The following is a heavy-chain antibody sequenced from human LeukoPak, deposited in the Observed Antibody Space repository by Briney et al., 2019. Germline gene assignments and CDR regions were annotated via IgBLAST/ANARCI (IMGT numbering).Heavy chain of an antibody. D-gene: IGHD3-16*01. CDR3: ASLRY. CDR1: GITFSSYC. J-gene: IGHJ4*02. Sequence: GGSLRLSCAASGITFSSYCMSWARQAPGKGLEWVSSISSSSSYIYYADSVKGRFTISRDNAKNSLYLQMNSVRAEDTAVYYCASLRYWRQGTLVTVSS. V-gene: IGHV3-21*01. CDR2: ISSSSSYI.